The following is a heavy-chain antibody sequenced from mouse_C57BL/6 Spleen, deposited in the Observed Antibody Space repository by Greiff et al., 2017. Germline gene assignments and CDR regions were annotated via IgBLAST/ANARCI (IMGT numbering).Heavy chain of an antibody. CDR2: ISNGGGSP. CDR1: GFTFSDYY. CDR3: ARLYSNLYYFDY. J-gene: IGHJ2*01. Sequence: EVKLVESGGGLVQPGGSLKLSCAASGFTFSDYYMYWVRQTPEKRLEWVAYISNGGGSPYYPDTVKGRFTISRDNAKNTLYLQMSRLKSEDTAMYYCARLYSNLYYFDYWGQGTTLTVSS. V-gene: IGHV5-12*01. D-gene: IGHD2-5*01.